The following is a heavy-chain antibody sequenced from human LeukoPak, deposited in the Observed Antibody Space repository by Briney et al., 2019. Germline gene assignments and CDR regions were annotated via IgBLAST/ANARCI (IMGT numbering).Heavy chain of an antibody. CDR1: GDSISGYY. CDR2: IDYDGST. Sequence: SETLSLTCTVSGDSISGYYWSWIRQPPGKGLEWIAYIDYDGSTKFNPSLKSRVTTSVDTSKNQFSLNLSSVTAADTAVYFCARDLTFGYSSADAFDIWGQGTRVIVSS. D-gene: IGHD6-19*01. J-gene: IGHJ3*02. V-gene: IGHV4-59*12. CDR3: ARDLTFGYSSADAFDI.